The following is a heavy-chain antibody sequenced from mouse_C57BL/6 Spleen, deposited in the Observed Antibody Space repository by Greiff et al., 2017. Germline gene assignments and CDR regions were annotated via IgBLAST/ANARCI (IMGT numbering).Heavy chain of an antibody. CDR2: INPSTGGT. D-gene: IGHD2-4*01. Sequence: EVQLQQSGPELVKPGASVKISCKASGYSFTGYYMNWVKQSPEKSLEWIGEINPSTGGTTYNQKFKAKATLTVDKSSSTAYMQLKSLTSEDSAVYYCARNYDPSGDYAMDYWGQGTSVTVSS. V-gene: IGHV1-42*01. J-gene: IGHJ4*01. CDR1: GYSFTGYY. CDR3: ARNYDPSGDYAMDY.